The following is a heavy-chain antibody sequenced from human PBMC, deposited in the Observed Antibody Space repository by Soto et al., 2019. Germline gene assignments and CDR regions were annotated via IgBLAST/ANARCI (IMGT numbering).Heavy chain of an antibody. V-gene: IGHV1-18*01. CDR1: GYAFTTYG. CDR2: ISAHNGNT. D-gene: IGHD1-1*01. J-gene: IGHJ4*02. Sequence: QVHLVQSGAEVKKPGASVKVSCKGSGYAFTTYGITWVRQAPGQGLEWMGWISAHNGNTNYAQKLQGRVTVTRNTSTSTAYMELRSLRSDDTAVYYCARGRYGDYWGQGALVTVSS. CDR3: ARGRYGDY.